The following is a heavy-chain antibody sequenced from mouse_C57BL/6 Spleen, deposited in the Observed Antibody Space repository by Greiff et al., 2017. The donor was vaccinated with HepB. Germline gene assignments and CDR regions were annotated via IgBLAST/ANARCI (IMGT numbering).Heavy chain of an antibody. CDR2: IRLKSDNYAT. D-gene: IGHD2-4*01. CDR1: GFTFSNYW. CDR3: TVLRMFAY. Sequence: EVHLVESGGGLVQPGGSMKLSCVASGFTFSNYWMNWVRQSPEKGLEWVAQIRLKSDNYATHYAESVKGRFTISRDDSKSSVYLQMNNLRAEDTGIYYCTVLRMFAYWGQGTLVTVSA. V-gene: IGHV6-3*01. J-gene: IGHJ3*01.